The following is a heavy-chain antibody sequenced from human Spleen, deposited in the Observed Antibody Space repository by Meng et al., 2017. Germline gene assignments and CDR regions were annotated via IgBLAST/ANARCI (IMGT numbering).Heavy chain of an antibody. J-gene: IGHJ4*02. CDR1: GYTLSSDG. D-gene: IGHD5-24*01. CDR3: ATMGNPYLNC. V-gene: IGHV1-18*01. CDR2: INTYNGKT. Sequence: GGGEKVPGASVKLSCEASGYTLSSDGFSLVRQAPGQGLEWLGWINTYNGKTDYAEKFQGRITMTTDTFTSTAYMELRNLRSDDTAVYYCATMGNPYLNCWGQGTLVTVSS.